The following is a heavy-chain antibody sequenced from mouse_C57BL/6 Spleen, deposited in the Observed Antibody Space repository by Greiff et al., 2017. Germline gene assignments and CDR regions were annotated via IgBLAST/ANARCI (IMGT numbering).Heavy chain of an antibody. D-gene: IGHD4-1*01. J-gene: IGHJ3*01. CDR3: ARSLWDTAWFAY. CDR1: GYSFTSYY. Sequence: QVQLKQSGPELVKPGASVKISCKASGYSFTSYYIHWVKQRPGQGLEWIGWIYPGSGNTKYNEKFKGKATLTADTSSSTAYMQLSSLTSEDSAVYYCARSLWDTAWFAYWGQGTLVTVSA. CDR2: IYPGSGNT. V-gene: IGHV1-66*01.